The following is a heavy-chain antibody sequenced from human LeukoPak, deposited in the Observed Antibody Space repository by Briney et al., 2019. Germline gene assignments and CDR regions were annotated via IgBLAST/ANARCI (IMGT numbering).Heavy chain of an antibody. Sequence: SETLSLTCTVSGYTISSGYYWGWIRQLPGKGLEWIGSIYQSGSTYYNPSLKSRVTISVDTSKNQFSLKLTSVTAADTAVYYCATGSSWYGYYFDYWGQGTLVTVSS. D-gene: IGHD6-13*01. CDR2: IYQSGST. J-gene: IGHJ4*02. V-gene: IGHV4-38-2*02. CDR1: GYTISSGYY. CDR3: ATGSSWYGYYFDY.